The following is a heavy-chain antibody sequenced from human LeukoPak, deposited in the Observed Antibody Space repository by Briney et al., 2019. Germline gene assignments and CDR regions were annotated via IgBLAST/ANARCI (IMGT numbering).Heavy chain of an antibody. D-gene: IGHD3-22*01. CDR2: IIPILGIA. CDR1: GGTFSSYA. Sequence: ASVKVSCKASGGTFSSYAISWVRQAPGQGLEWMGRIIPILGIANYAQKFQGRVTITADKSTSTAYMELSSLRSEDTAVYYCARDRVYDSSGYYPDAFDIWGQGTMVTVSS. J-gene: IGHJ3*02. CDR3: ARDRVYDSSGYYPDAFDI. V-gene: IGHV1-69*04.